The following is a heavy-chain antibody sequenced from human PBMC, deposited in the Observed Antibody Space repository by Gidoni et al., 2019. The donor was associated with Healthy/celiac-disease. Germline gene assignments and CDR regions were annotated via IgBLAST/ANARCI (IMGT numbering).Heavy chain of an antibody. D-gene: IGHD1-26*01. CDR1: GFTFSSYS. Sequence: EVQLVESGGGLVKPGGSLRLSCAASGFTFSSYSMNWVRQAPGKGLEWVSSISSSSSYIYYADSVKGRFTISRDNAKNSLYLQMNSLRAEDTAVYYCARDGARWEYMDVWGKGTTVTVSS. CDR2: ISSSSSYI. V-gene: IGHV3-21*01. J-gene: IGHJ6*03. CDR3: ARDGARWEYMDV.